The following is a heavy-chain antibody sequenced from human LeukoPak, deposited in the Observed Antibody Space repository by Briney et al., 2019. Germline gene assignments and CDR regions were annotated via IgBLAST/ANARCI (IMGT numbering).Heavy chain of an antibody. V-gene: IGHV3-9*01. D-gene: IGHD3-16*01. J-gene: IGHJ4*02. CDR3: AKDISPPLFFTSLGDY. CDR1: GFTFDDYA. CDR2: ISWNSGSI. Sequence: PGRSLRLSCAASGFTFDDYAMHWVRQAPGKGLEWVSGISWNSGSIGYADSVKGRFTISRDNAKNSLYLQMNSLRAEDTALYYCAKDISPPLFFTSLGDYWGQGTLVTVSS.